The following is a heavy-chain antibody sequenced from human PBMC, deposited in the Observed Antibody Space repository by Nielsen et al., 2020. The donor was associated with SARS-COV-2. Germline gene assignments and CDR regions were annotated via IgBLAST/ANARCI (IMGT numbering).Heavy chain of an antibody. CDR1: GYSFTSYW. V-gene: IGHV5-51*01. J-gene: IGHJ4*02. CDR3: ARQIVAGRADS. D-gene: IGHD6-19*01. CDR2: IYPGDSDT. Sequence: KVSCKGSGYSFTSYWSGWVRQLPGKGLEWMGIIYPGDSDTRYSPSFQGQVTIPPDKSISTAYLQWSSLKASDTATYYCARQIVAGRADSWGQGTLVTVSS.